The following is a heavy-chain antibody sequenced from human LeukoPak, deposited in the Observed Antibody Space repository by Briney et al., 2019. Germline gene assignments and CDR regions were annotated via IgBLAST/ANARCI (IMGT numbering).Heavy chain of an antibody. CDR3: GKHFYSSGEYFFDY. J-gene: IGHJ4*02. V-gene: IGHV3-23*01. Sequence: GSLRLSCAASGFTFSSHGMNWVRQAPGKGLEWVSGIRGDGVTTYYADSVKGRFTISRDNSKSTLYLQMNSLRAEDTALYYCGKHFYSSGEYFFDYWGQGTLVTVSS. CDR2: IRGDGVTT. CDR1: GFTFSSHG. D-gene: IGHD6-19*01.